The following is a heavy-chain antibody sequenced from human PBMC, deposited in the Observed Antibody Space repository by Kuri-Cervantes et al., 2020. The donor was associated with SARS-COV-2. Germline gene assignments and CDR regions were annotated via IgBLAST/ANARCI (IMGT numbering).Heavy chain of an antibody. J-gene: IGHJ4*02. CDR1: GFTFSSYS. D-gene: IGHD3-22*01. CDR2: ISSSSSYI. CDR3: ATVSDYYDSSGYFLDFDY. Sequence: GESLKISCAASGFTFSSYSMNWVRQAPGKGLEWVSSISSSSSYIYYADSVKGRFTISRDNAKNSLYLQMNSLRAEDTAVYYCATVSDYYDSSGYFLDFDYWGQGTLVIVSS. V-gene: IGHV3-21*01.